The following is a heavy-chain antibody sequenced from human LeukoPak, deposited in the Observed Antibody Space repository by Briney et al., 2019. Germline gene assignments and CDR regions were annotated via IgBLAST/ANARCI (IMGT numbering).Heavy chain of an antibody. CDR2: MSPNSGNT. Sequence: GASVKVSCKASGYTFTGYYMHWVRQAPGQGLEWMGWMSPNSGNTGYAQKFQGRVTMTRNTSISTAYMELSSLRSEDTAVYYCARVPRGYWGQGTLVTVSS. V-gene: IGHV1-8*02. CDR1: GYTFTGYY. CDR3: ARVPRGY. J-gene: IGHJ4*02.